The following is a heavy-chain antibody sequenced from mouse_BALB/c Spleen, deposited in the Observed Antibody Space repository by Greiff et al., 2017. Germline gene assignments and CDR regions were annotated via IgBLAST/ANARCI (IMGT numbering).Heavy chain of an antibody. D-gene: IGHD1-1*01. CDR3: ARGVYYYGSSHYYYAMDY. CDR1: GFTFSSYA. CDR2: ISSGGST. Sequence: VHLVESGGGLVKPGGSLKLSCAASGFTFSSYAMSWVRQTPEKRLEWVASISSGGSTYYPDSVKGRFTISRDNARNILYLQMSSLRSEDTAMYYCARGVYYYGSSHYYYAMDYWGQGTSVTVSS. V-gene: IGHV5-6-5*01. J-gene: IGHJ4*01.